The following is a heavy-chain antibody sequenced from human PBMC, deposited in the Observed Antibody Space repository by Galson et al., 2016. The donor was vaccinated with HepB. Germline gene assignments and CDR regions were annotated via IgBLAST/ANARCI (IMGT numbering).Heavy chain of an antibody. Sequence: SCKASGYTFTDYYMHWVRQAPGQGLEWMGRINPNSGGSNYAQKFQGRVTMTRDMSISTVYMELSRLRSDDTAVYYCARDRTSGSYHYYYGMDVWGQGTTVTVSS. CDR3: ARDRTSGSYHYYYGMDV. J-gene: IGHJ6*02. CDR2: INPNSGGS. CDR1: GYTFTDYY. V-gene: IGHV1-2*06. D-gene: IGHD1-26*01.